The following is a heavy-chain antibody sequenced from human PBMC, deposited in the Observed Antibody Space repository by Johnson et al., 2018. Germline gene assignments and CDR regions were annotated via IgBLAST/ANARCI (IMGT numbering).Heavy chain of an antibody. J-gene: IGHJ1*01. CDR2: IIAILGIA. D-gene: IGHD6-19*01. CDR1: GGTFSSYT. CDR3: ARGHSSGWAEYFQH. Sequence: QVQLVQSGAEVKKPGSSVKVSCKASGGTFSSYTISWVRQAPGQGLEWMGRIIAILGIANYAQKFQGRVTITADKSTSTAYMELSSLRSEDTAVYYCARGHSSGWAEYFQHWGQGTLVTVSS. V-gene: IGHV1-69*04.